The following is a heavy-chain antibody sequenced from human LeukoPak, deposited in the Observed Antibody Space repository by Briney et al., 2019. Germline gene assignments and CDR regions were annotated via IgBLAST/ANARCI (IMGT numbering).Heavy chain of an antibody. CDR2: IWYDGSNK. D-gene: IGHD3-10*01. V-gene: IGHV3-33*01. CDR3: ARYNVLLWFGESPDAFDI. J-gene: IGHJ3*02. CDR1: GFTFSSYG. Sequence: PGGSLRLSCAASGFTFSSYGTHWVRQAPGKGLEWVAVIWYDGSNKYYADSVKGRFTISRDNSKNTLYLQMNSLRAEDTAVYYCARYNVLLWFGESPDAFDIWGQGTMVTVSS.